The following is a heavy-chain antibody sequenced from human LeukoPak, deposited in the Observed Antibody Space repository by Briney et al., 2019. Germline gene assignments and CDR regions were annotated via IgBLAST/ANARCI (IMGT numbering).Heavy chain of an antibody. V-gene: IGHV1-46*01. J-gene: IGHJ5*02. CDR1: GYTFTSYH. Sequence: ASVKVSCKASGYTFTSYHMHWVRQAPGQGLEWMGLINPSGGSTSYAQKFQGRVTMTRDTSTSTVYMELSSLRSEDTAVYYCARGITMVRGRNWFDPWGQGTLVTVSS. D-gene: IGHD3-10*01. CDR3: ARGITMVRGRNWFDP. CDR2: INPSGGST.